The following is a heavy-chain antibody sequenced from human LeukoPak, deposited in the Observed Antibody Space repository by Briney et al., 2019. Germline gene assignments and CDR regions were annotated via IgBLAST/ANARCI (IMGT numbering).Heavy chain of an antibody. CDR1: GFTLSSYS. V-gene: IGHV3-48*01. CDR2: ISSYDSSTI. J-gene: IGHJ4*02. D-gene: IGHD1-26*01. Sequence: GGSLRLSCAASGFTLSSYSMNCVRQAPGKGLEWVSYISSYDSSTIYYADSVKGRFTISRDNAKNSLYLQMSSLRAEDTAVYYCVRIQGIVGSYWGQGTLVTVSS. CDR3: VRIQGIVGSY.